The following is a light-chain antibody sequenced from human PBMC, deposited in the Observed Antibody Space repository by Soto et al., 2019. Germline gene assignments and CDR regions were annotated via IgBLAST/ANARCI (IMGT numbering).Light chain of an antibody. V-gene: IGKV1-5*03. J-gene: IGKJ1*01. CDR3: QQYNSYPWT. CDR1: QTISTW. Sequence: IQMTQSPSTLSASVGDRVTFTCRASQTISTWLAWYQQKPGEAPKLLIYKASTLEVGVPSRFSASRSSTAFTVTINTLQPAGFATYYCQQYNSYPWTFGQGTKV. CDR2: KAS.